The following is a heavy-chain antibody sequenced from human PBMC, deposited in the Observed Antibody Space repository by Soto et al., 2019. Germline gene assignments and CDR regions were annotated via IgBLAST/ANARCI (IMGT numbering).Heavy chain of an antibody. CDR1: GYTFTSYY. CDR3: ARAGSSSWYAISDYYYYYGMDV. Sequence: ASVKVSCKASGYTFTSYYMHWVRQAPGQGLEWMGIINPSGGSTSYAQKFQGRVTMTRDTSTRTVYMELSSLRSEDTAVYYCARAGSSSWYAISDYYYYYGMDVWGQGTTVTVSS. J-gene: IGHJ6*02. CDR2: INPSGGST. D-gene: IGHD6-13*01. V-gene: IGHV1-46*01.